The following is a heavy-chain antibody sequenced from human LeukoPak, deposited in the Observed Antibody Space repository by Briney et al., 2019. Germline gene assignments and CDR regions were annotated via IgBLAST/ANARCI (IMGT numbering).Heavy chain of an antibody. D-gene: IGHD6-19*01. V-gene: IGHV5-51*01. CDR3: ARHPTGYSSGWYFDY. CDR1: GYSFTSYW. Sequence: GESLKISCKGSGYSFTSYWIGCVRQMPGKGLEWMGIIYPGDSDTRYSPSFQGQVTISADKSISTAYLQWSSLKASDTAMYYCARHPTGYSSGWYFDYWGQGTLVTVSS. CDR2: IYPGDSDT. J-gene: IGHJ4*02.